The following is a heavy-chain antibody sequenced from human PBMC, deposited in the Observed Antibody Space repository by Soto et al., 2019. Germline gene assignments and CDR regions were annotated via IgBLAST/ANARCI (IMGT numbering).Heavy chain of an antibody. CDR1: GDSISSYY. Sequence: PSETLSLTCTVSGDSISSYYWSWIRQPPGKALEWIGYIFSSGSTNYNPSLKSRVTISVDTSKNQFSLQLSSVMAADRAVYYCARRAKGAYFFDYWGQGALVTVSS. CDR2: IFSSGST. V-gene: IGHV4-59*08. J-gene: IGHJ4*02. CDR3: ARRAKGAYFFDY.